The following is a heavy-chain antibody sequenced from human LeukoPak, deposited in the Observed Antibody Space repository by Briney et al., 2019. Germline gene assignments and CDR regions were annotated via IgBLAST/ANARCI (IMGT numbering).Heavy chain of an antibody. D-gene: IGHD5/OR15-5a*01. CDR3: ARVSASTWAFDI. CDR2: INHSGST. J-gene: IGHJ3*02. CDR1: GGSFSGYY. V-gene: IGHV4-34*01. Sequence: SETLSLTCAVYGGSFSGYYWSWVRQPPGKGLEWIGEINHSGSTNYNPSLKSRVTISVDTCKNQFSLKLSSVTAADTAVYYCARVSASTWAFDIWGQGTMVTVSS.